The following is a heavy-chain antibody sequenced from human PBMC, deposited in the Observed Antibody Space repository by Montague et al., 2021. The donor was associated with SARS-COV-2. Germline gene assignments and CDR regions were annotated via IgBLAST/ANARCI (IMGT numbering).Heavy chain of an antibody. V-gene: IGHV6-1*01. CDR3: ARSVGGSSSSWPLPPHFDY. D-gene: IGHD6-13*01. Sequence: CAISGDSVSSNSAAWNWIRQSPSRGLEWLGRTYYRSKWYNDYALSVKSRITINPDTSKNQFSLQLNSVTPEDTAVYYCARSVGGSSSSWPLPPHFDYWGQGTLVTVSS. J-gene: IGHJ4*02. CDR1: GDSVSSNSAA. CDR2: TYYRSKWYN.